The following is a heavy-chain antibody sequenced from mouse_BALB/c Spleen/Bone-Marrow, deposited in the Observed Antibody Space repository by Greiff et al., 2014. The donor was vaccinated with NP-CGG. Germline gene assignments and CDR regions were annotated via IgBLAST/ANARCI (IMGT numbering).Heavy chain of an antibody. CDR3: ARVYLWYFDV. V-gene: IGHV2-9*02. D-gene: IGHD2-3*01. J-gene: IGHJ1*01. Sequence: VKLVESGPGLVAPSQSLSITCTVSGFSLTSYGVHWVRQPPGKGLEWLGVIWAGGSTNYNSAFMSRLNISKDNSKSQVFLKMNSLQTEDTAMYYCARVYLWYFDVWGAGTTVTVSS. CDR2: IWAGGST. CDR1: GFSLTSYG.